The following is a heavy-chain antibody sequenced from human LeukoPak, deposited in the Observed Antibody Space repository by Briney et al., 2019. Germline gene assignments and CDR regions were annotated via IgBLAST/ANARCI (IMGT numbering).Heavy chain of an antibody. J-gene: IGHJ5*02. CDR1: GGSISSSTYY. Sequence: PSETLSLTCTVSGGSISSSTYYWGWIRQPPGKGLEWIGSIYYSGTTYYNPSLKSRVTISVDTSKNQFSLKLSSVTAADTAVYYCAGDAYHYYYDISGYYQNWFDPWGQGTLVTVSS. CDR3: AGDAYHYYYDISGYYQNWFDP. V-gene: IGHV4-39*01. D-gene: IGHD3-22*01. CDR2: IYYSGTT.